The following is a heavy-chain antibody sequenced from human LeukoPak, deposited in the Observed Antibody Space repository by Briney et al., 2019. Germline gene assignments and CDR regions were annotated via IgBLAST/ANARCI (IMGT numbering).Heavy chain of an antibody. D-gene: IGHD3-22*01. J-gene: IGHJ4*02. CDR2: ISAYNGNT. CDR3: AREGTYYDSSGYYDY. V-gene: IGHV1-18*01. CDR1: GYTFTSYG. Sequence: ASVKVSCKASGYTFTSYGISWVRQAPGQGLEWMGWISAYNGNTNYPQKLQGRVTMTTDTSTSTAYMELRSLRSDDTAVYYCAREGTYYDSSGYYDYWGQGTLVTVFS.